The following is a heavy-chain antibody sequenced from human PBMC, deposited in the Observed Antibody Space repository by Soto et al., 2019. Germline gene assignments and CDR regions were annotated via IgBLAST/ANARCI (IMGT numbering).Heavy chain of an antibody. D-gene: IGHD3-16*01. CDR3: ARWGTTGGLDV. CDR2: TSYDGSDK. J-gene: IGHJ1*01. V-gene: IGHV3-30*19. CDR1: GFTFRSYV. Sequence: QVQLVESGGGVFQPGTSLRVSCVGSGFTFRSYVIHWVRQAPGKGLEWVALTSYDGSDKYYADSVRGRFTISRDNSRNTVDLQMDSLRLEDTALYYCARWGTTGGLDVWGQGTLVSVSS.